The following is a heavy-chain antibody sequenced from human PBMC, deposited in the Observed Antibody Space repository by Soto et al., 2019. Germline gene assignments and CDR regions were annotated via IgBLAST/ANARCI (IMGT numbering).Heavy chain of an antibody. CDR2: ISGNGVST. V-gene: IGHV3-23*01. CDR1: GFTFSNYA. CDR3: AKVRGCSGGNCYVLEY. Sequence: GGSLRLSCAASGFTFSNYAMNWARQAPGKGLEWVSGISGNGVSTYYADSVKGRFPISRDNSKNTLYLQMNSLTAEDTAVYYCAKVRGCSGGNCYVLEYWGQGTLVTVSS. J-gene: IGHJ4*02. D-gene: IGHD2-15*01.